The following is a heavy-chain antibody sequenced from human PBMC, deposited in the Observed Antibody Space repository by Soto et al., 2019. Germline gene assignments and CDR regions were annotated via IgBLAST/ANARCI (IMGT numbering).Heavy chain of an antibody. D-gene: IGHD5-12*01. CDR2: ISYDGSDK. V-gene: IGHV3-30*18. Sequence: PGGSLRLSCRVSGFTFNNSGMHWVRQAPCKGLEWMAVISYDGSDKYYADFVKGRVIISRDNSKNTLNLEMNSLRAEDTATYYCVKDRVPGAYGHYYGMDVWGQGTTVTVSS. CDR1: GFTFNNSG. J-gene: IGHJ6*02. CDR3: VKDRVPGAYGHYYGMDV.